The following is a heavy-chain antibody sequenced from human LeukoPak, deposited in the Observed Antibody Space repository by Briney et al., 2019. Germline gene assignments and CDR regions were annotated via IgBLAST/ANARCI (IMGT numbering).Heavy chain of an antibody. J-gene: IGHJ4*02. V-gene: IGHV3-23*01. Sequence: GGSLRLSCTVSGFTFNTYAMTWVRQAPGKGLEWVSVISGSGGSTYYADSVKGRFALSRDNSQNTLYLQMNSLRAEDTAVYYCAKSIGGVVVVAADYWGQGTLVTVSS. CDR3: AKSIGGVVVVAADY. CDR2: ISGSGGST. CDR1: GFTFNTYA. D-gene: IGHD2-15*01.